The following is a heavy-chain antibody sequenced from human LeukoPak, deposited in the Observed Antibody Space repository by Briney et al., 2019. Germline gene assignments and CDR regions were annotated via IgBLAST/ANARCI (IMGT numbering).Heavy chain of an antibody. D-gene: IGHD6-19*01. CDR3: ARDGSGWSGY. V-gene: IGHV3-7*01. Sequence: GGSLRLSCAASGFSFSSYWMSWVRQAPGKGLEWAANTKEDGSEKYYLDSVKGRFTISRDNAKNSLYLQMNSLRVEDTAVYYCARDGSGWSGYWGQGTLVTVSS. CDR2: TKEDGSEK. CDR1: GFSFSSYW. J-gene: IGHJ4*02.